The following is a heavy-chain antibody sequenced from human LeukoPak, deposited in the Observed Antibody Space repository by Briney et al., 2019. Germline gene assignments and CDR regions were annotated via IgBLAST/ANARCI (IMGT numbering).Heavy chain of an antibody. CDR2: LNEDGGYT. D-gene: IGHD5-24*01. J-gene: IGHJ5*02. Sequence: GGSLRLSCAASGFTFSRYAMSWVRQAPGKGLAWVSGLNEDGGYTYYADSVKGRFTISRDNSENTLYLQMNSLRAEDTAIYYCVRASDPWLQLTWGQGTLVTVSS. CDR1: GFTFSRYA. V-gene: IGHV3-23*01. CDR3: VRASDPWLQLT.